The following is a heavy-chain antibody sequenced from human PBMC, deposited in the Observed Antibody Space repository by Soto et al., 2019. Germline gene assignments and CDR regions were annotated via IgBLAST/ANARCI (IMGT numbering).Heavy chain of an antibody. V-gene: IGHV3-30-3*01. CDR3: AREMATTNYYYYGMDV. CDR2: ISYDGSNK. CDR1: GFTFSSYA. Sequence: GGSLRLSCAASGFTFSSYAMHWVRQAPGKGLEWVAVISYDGSNKYYADSVKGRFTISRDNSKNMLYLQMNSLRAEDTAVYYCAREMATTNYYYYGMDVWGQGTTVTVSS. J-gene: IGHJ6*02. D-gene: IGHD1-26*01.